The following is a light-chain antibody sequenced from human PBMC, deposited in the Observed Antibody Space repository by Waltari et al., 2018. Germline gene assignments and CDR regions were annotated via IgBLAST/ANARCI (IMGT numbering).Light chain of an antibody. CDR3: SSYAGSNSLHVI. CDR1: SSALGVYNF. V-gene: IGLV2-8*01. Sequence: QSALTKPPSASGSPGQSVTTSCPETSSALGVYNFVSWSQQHPDKAPKLVIYEVNKRPSGVPDRFSGSKSGNTASLTVSGLQTEDEADYYCSSYAGSNSLHVIFGGGTKLTVL. CDR2: EVN. J-gene: IGLJ2*01.